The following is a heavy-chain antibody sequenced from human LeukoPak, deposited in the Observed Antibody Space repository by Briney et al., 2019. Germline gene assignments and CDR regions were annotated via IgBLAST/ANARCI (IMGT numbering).Heavy chain of an antibody. CDR1: GGTFSSYA. V-gene: IGHV1-69*05. J-gene: IGHJ6*02. CDR2: IIPIFGTA. CDR3: ARVGSYYYYGMDV. D-gene: IGHD3-10*01. Sequence: SVKVSCKASGGTFSSYAISWVRQAPGQGLEWMGGIIPIFGTANYAQKFQGRVTMTRNTSISTAYMELSSLRSEDTAVYYCARVGSYYYYGMDVWGQGTTVTVSS.